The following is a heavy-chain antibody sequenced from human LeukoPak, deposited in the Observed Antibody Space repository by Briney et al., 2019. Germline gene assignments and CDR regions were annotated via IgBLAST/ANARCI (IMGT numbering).Heavy chain of an antibody. Sequence: ASVKVSCKVSGYTLTELSMHWVRQAPGKGLEWMGGFDSEDGETIYAQKFQGRVTMTEDTSTDTAYMELSSLRSEDTAVYYCATDIRSYYYFDYWGQGTLVTVSS. J-gene: IGHJ4*02. D-gene: IGHD1-26*01. CDR1: GYTLTELS. CDR2: FDSEDGET. CDR3: ATDIRSYYYFDY. V-gene: IGHV1-24*01.